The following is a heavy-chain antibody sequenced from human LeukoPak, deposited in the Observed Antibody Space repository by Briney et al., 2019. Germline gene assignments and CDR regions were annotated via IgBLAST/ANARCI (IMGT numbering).Heavy chain of an antibody. Sequence: SETLSLTCTVSGGSISSYSWSWIRLTPEKGLEWIGSPSNRGTTNYNPSLQSRVIISLDTSNSLFSLTLTSVTAADTAVYYCAREKVVAYEGSLPWGPRAYNDYVAMDVWGLGTTVTVSS. V-gene: IGHV4-59*01. J-gene: IGHJ6*02. CDR1: GGSISSYS. D-gene: IGHD2-21*02. CDR3: AREKVVAYEGSLPWGPRAYNDYVAMDV. CDR2: PSNRGTT.